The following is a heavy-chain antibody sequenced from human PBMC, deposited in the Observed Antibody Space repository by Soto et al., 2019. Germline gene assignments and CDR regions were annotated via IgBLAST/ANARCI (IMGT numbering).Heavy chain of an antibody. CDR1: GFTFSSYA. Sequence: QVQLVESGGGVVQPGRSLRLSCAASGFTFSSYAMNWVRQAPGKGLEWVAVISYDGNNKYYADSVKGRFTISRDNSKNTLYLQMNSLRAEDTAVYYCARAIAVAGISSVADPWGQGTLVTASS. J-gene: IGHJ5*02. CDR3: ARAIAVAGISSVADP. D-gene: IGHD6-19*01. CDR2: ISYDGNNK. V-gene: IGHV3-30-3*01.